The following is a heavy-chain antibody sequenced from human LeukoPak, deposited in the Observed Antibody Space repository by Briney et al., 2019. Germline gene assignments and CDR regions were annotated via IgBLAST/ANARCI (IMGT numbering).Heavy chain of an antibody. CDR3: ATALKSTRWLPFYYYYGMDV. D-gene: IGHD6-19*01. CDR1: GYTLTELS. V-gene: IGHV1-24*01. Sequence: ASVKVSCKVSGYTLTELSMHWVRQAPGKGLEWMGGFDPEDGETIYAQKFQGRVTMTEDTSTDTAYMELSSLRSEDTAVYYCATALKSTRWLPFYYYYGMDVWGQGPRSPSP. CDR2: FDPEDGET. J-gene: IGHJ6*02.